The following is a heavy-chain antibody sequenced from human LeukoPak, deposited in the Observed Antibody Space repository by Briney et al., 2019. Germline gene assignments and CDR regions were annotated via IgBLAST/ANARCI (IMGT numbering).Heavy chain of an antibody. D-gene: IGHD1-26*01. V-gene: IGHV4-59*01. CDR3: ARVNKIWEYFDY. J-gene: IGHJ4*02. Sequence: PAETLCLTCTVSGGSISSYYWSWIRQPPGKGLEWAGYIYYTGSTNYNPSLKSRVTISLNTSKNQFSLKLSSVTAADTAVYYCARVNKIWEYFDYWGRGTLVTASS. CDR2: IYYTGST. CDR1: GGSISSYY.